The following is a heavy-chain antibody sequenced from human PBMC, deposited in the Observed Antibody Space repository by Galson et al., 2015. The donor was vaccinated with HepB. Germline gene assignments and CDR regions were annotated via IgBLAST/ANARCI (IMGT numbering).Heavy chain of an antibody. CDR1: GFTLSSYA. D-gene: IGHD2-2*01. CDR2: ISGSGGST. CDR3: AKAEGHCTSTTCSASDY. Sequence: SLRLSCAASGFTLSSYAMSWVRQAPGKGLEWVSAISGSGGSTYYADSVKGRFTISRDNSKNTVYVQMNSLRVDDTAVYFCAKAEGHCTSTTCSASDYWGQGTLVTVSS. V-gene: IGHV3-23*01. J-gene: IGHJ4*02.